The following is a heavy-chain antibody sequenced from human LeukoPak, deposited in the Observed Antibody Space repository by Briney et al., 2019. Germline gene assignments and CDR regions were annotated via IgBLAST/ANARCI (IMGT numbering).Heavy chain of an antibody. J-gene: IGHJ3*02. CDR2: IYYSGST. CDR1: GGSISSYY. V-gene: IGHV4-59*01. Sequence: WETLSLTCTVSGGSISSYYWSWIRQPPGKGLEWIGYIYYSGSTNYNPSLNRRVTMSVDTAKNQFALKLSSVNAADTAVYSYDRDVCPRDYDLLTGYRTDAFDNWGQGTMVTVSS. D-gene: IGHD3-9*01. CDR3: DRDVCPRDYDLLTGYRTDAFDN.